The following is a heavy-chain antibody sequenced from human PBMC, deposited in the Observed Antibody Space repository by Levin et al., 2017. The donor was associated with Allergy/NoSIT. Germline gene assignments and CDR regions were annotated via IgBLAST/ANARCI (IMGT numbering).Heavy chain of an antibody. V-gene: IGHV1-8*01. CDR2: MNPNSGIT. CDR1: GYTFTNHD. J-gene: IGHJ3*01. CDR3: ARNLQDDVFGF. Sequence: GESLKISCKASGYTFTNHDINWVRQATGQGLEWMGWMNPNSGITGYAQKFQGRVTMTRNTSINTAYMELSSLRSEDTAVYFCARNLQDDVFGFWGQGTMVTVSS.